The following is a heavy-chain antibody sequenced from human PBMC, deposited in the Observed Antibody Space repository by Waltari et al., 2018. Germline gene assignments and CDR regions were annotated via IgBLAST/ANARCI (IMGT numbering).Heavy chain of an antibody. V-gene: IGHV4-39*07. D-gene: IGHD2-15*01. CDR1: GGSISSSSYY. CDR2: IYYSGST. CDR3: ARVEGYCSGGSCYSYWYCDL. J-gene: IGHJ2*01. Sequence: QLQLQESGPGLVKPSETLSLTCTVSGGSISSSSYYWGWIRQPPGKGLEWIGSIYYSGSTYYNPSLMSRVTRSVDTAKNQFSLKLSYVTAADTAVYYCARVEGYCSGGSCYSYWYCDLWGRGTLVTVSS.